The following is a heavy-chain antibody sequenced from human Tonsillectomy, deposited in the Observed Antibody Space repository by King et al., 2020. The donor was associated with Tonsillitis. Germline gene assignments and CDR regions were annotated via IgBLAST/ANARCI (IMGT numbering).Heavy chain of an antibody. J-gene: IGHJ4*02. CDR2: IYHSGST. V-gene: IGHV4-38-2*02. CDR3: ATDYDSSCYYYS. Sequence: QLQESGPGLVKPSETLSLTCTVSGYSISSGYYWGWIRQPPGKGLEWIGSIYHSGSTYYNPSLKSRVTISVDTSKNQFSLKLSSVTAADTAVYYCATDYDSSCYYYSWRQGTLVTVSS. CDR1: GYSISSGYY. D-gene: IGHD3-22*01.